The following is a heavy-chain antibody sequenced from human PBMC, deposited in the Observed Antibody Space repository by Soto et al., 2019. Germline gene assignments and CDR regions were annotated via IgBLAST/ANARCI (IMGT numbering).Heavy chain of an antibody. V-gene: IGHV3-11*05. CDR3: AREYYYTMDV. J-gene: IGHJ6*02. CDR2: IDSSTKYT. Sequence: QVQLVESGGGLVRPGGSLRLSCEASGFTFRDYYMTWFRQAPGKGLEWLSYIDSSTKYTNYADSVMGRFTISRDNAKNSLYLQMNSLRADDTAVYYCAREYYYTMDVWGQGTMVTVSS. CDR1: GFTFRDYY.